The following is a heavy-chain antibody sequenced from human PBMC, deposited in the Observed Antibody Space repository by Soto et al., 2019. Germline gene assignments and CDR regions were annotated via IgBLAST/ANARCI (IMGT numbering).Heavy chain of an antibody. D-gene: IGHD3-22*01. J-gene: IGHJ4*02. CDR3: ATDGEVDYYDSSGHRYYFDY. V-gene: IGHV1-69*01. CDR2: IIPIFGTE. Sequence: GASVKVSCQGSGGTFSSYAISWGRQGPGQGLEWMGGIIPIFGTENYAQKSKGSVTIKEDETKSKDNTELSRLRYQDTDVYYCATDGEVDYYDSSGHRYYFDYWGKGTLVTVPQ. CDR1: GGTFSSYA.